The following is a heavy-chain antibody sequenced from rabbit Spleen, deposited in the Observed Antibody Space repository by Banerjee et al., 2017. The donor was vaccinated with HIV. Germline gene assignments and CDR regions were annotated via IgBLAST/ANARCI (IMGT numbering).Heavy chain of an antibody. D-gene: IGHD1-1*01. Sequence: QSLEESGGGLVQPEGSLTLTSKASGFSFSSGYYMCWVRQAPGKGLEWISCIAGSSSGFTYSATWAKGRFTCSKTSSTTVTLQMTSLTVADTATYFCARDLDGVIGWNFGWWSPGTLVTVS. CDR2: IAGSSSGFT. CDR1: GFSFSSGYY. CDR3: ARDLDGVIGWNFGW. J-gene: IGHJ4*01. V-gene: IGHV1S40*01.